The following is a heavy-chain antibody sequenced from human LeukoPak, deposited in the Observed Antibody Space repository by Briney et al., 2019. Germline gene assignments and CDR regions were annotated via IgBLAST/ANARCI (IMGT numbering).Heavy chain of an antibody. J-gene: IGHJ4*02. D-gene: IGHD2-2*01. CDR3: AKGNIAELPAAPYY. V-gene: IGHV3-23*01. CDR1: GFTFSSYS. CDR2: ISGSYGTT. Sequence: PGGSLRVSCAASGFTFSSYSMNWVRQAPGKGLEWVSSISGSYGTTYYADSVKGRFTISRDNSKNTLYLQMNSLRAEDTALYYCAKGNIAELPAAPYYWGQGTLVTVSS.